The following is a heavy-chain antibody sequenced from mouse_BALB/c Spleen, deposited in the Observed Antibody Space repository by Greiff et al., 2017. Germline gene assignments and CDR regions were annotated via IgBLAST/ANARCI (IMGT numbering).Heavy chain of an antibody. V-gene: IGHV14-3*02. D-gene: IGHD2-14*01. CDR3: ARIYYRYDGVMDY. CDR2: IDPANGNT. Sequence: EVQLQQSGAELVKPGASVKLSCTASGFNIKDTYMHWVKQRPEQGLEWIGRIDPANGNTKYDPKFQGKATITADTSSNTAYLQLSSLTSEDTAVYYCARIYYRYDGVMDYWGQGTSVTVSS. CDR1: GFNIKDTY. J-gene: IGHJ4*01.